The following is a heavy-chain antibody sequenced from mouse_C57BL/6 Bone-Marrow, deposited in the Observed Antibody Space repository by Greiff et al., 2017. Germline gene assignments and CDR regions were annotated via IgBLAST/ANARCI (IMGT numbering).Heavy chain of an antibody. CDR2: IYYSGTI. V-gene: IGHV3-5*01. J-gene: IGHJ2*01. Sequence: EVKLMESGPGLVKPSQTVFLTCTVTGISITTGNYRWSWIRQFPGHKLEWIGYIYYSGTITYTPSLTRRTTITRDTPKNQFFLEMNSLTTEITATYYGARDPTEDYFDYWGQGTTLTVSS. D-gene: IGHD4-1*02. CDR3: ARDPTEDYFDY. CDR1: GISITTGNYR.